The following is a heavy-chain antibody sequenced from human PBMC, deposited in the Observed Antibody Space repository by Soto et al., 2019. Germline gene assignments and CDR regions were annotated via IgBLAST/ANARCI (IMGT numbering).Heavy chain of an antibody. Sequence: EVQLVESGGGLVQPGGSLRLSCAASGFTFSSYSMNWVRQAPGKGLEWVSYISSSSSTIYYADSVKGRFTISRDNAKNSLYLQMNRLRAEDTAVYYCAGTYYDYIWGSYSPDYWGQGTLVTVYS. CDR1: GFTFSSYS. V-gene: IGHV3-48*01. CDR3: AGTYYDYIWGSYSPDY. CDR2: ISSSSSTI. D-gene: IGHD3-16*01. J-gene: IGHJ4*02.